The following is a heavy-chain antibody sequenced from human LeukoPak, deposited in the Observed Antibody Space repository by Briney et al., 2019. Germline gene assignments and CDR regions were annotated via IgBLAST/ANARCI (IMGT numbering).Heavy chain of an antibody. Sequence: GRSLRLSCAASGFTFSSYGMHWVRQAPGKGLEWVAVIWYDGSNKYYADSVKGRFTISRDNSKNTLYLQMNSLRAEDTAVYYCARVDYGDYGAFDYWGQGTLVTVSS. CDR1: GFTFSSYG. V-gene: IGHV3-33*01. CDR2: IWYDGSNK. D-gene: IGHD4-17*01. J-gene: IGHJ4*02. CDR3: ARVDYGDYGAFDY.